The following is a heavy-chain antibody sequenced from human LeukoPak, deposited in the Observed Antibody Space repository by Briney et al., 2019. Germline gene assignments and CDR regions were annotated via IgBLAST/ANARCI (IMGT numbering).Heavy chain of an antibody. J-gene: IGHJ4*02. D-gene: IGHD4-17*01. Sequence: SETLSLTCSVSGASVSSYFWSWIRQTPGKGLEWIGYIHNSGTTKYNPSLKGRVTMSMDTSKNQFSLKLISVASADTAVYYCATDPAGDYGYWGQGTLVTVSS. CDR3: ATDPAGDYGY. V-gene: IGHV4-59*02. CDR1: GASVSSYF. CDR2: IHNSGTT.